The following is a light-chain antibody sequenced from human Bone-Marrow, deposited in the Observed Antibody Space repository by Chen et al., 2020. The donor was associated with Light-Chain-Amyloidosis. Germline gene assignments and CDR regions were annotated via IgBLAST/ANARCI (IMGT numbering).Light chain of an antibody. J-gene: IGLJ1*01. CDR2: EVT. Sequence: QSALTQPASVSGSPGQSITISCTGTSSDVGGDNHVSWYQQHQDKAPKLMIYEVTNRPSWVPDRCSGSKSDNTATLTISGLQTEDEADYFGSSYTITNTLVFGSGTRVTVL. CDR1: SSDVGGDNH. V-gene: IGLV2-14*01. CDR3: SSYTITNTLV.